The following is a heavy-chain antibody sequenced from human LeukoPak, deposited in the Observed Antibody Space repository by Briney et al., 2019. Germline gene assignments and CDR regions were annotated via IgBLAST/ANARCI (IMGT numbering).Heavy chain of an antibody. J-gene: IGHJ4*02. Sequence: GGSLRLSCAASGFTFSDSAFHWVRQASGKGLEWVGRIRSKPNSYATAYTASVKGRFTISRDDSKNMAYLQMNSPNTEDTAMYYCTRHLIGSTPFDYWGQGTLVSVSS. D-gene: IGHD2-15*01. CDR1: GFTFSDSA. V-gene: IGHV3-73*01. CDR2: IRSKPNSYAT. CDR3: TRHLIGSTPFDY.